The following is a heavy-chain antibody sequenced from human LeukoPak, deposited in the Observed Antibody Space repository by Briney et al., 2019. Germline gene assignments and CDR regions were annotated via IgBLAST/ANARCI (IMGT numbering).Heavy chain of an antibody. CDR2: IYHSGST. CDR3: ARGEPVPGTGKGRYFQH. D-gene: IGHD6-19*01. V-gene: IGHV4-4*02. J-gene: IGHJ1*01. Sequence: PSGTLSFTCAVSGGSISSSNWWSWVRQPPGKGLEWIGEIYHSGSTNYNPSLKSRVTISVDTSKNQFSLKLSSVTAADTAVYYCARGEPVPGTGKGRYFQHWGQGTLVTVSS. CDR1: GGSISSSNW.